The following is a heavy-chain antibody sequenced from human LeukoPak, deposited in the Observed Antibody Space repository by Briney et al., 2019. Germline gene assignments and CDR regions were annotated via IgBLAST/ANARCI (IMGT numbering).Heavy chain of an antibody. V-gene: IGHV3-21*01. Sequence: GGSLRLSCAASGFTLSNYSMNWVRQAPGKGLEWVSSISSSSSYIYYADSVKGRFTISRDNAKNSLYLQMNSLRAEDTALYYCASLNRADCSSTSCHTHYWGQGTLVTVSS. J-gene: IGHJ4*02. CDR2: ISSSSSYI. D-gene: IGHD2-2*01. CDR1: GFTLSNYS. CDR3: ASLNRADCSSTSCHTHY.